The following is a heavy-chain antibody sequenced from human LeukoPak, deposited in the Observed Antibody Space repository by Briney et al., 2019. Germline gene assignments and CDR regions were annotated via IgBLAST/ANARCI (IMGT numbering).Heavy chain of an antibody. CDR1: GDTFSSYG. Sequence: GGPLKLSCAASGDTFSSYGMHWVRQAPGKGLEWVAVIWNDGSKQYYLDSVKGRFTISRDDSKNTLYLQMNSLRAEDTALYYCARSAYGDYLGHDTFDMWGQGTMVTVSS. D-gene: IGHD4-17*01. V-gene: IGHV3-33*01. J-gene: IGHJ3*02. CDR2: IWNDGSKQ. CDR3: ARSAYGDYLGHDTFDM.